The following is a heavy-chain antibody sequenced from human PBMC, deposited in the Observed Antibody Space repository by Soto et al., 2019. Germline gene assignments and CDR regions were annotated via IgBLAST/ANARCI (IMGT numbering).Heavy chain of an antibody. CDR2: ISFDGNND. Sequence: GGSLRLSCAASGFAFSTYAIHWVRQAPGKGLEWVAIISFDGNNDYFADSVKGRFTISRDNSKKMVYLQMNNLGGEDTGVYYCARDGEVTTRNYFAYWGQGTLVTVSS. CDR1: GFAFSTYA. CDR3: ARDGEVTTRNYFAY. J-gene: IGHJ4*02. V-gene: IGHV3-30-3*01. D-gene: IGHD4-17*01.